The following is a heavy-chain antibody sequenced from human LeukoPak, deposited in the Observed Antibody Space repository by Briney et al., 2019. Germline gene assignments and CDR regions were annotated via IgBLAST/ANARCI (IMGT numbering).Heavy chain of an antibody. CDR2: ISSSSSYI. CDR3: ARAGTLRDAFDI. Sequence: PGGSLRLSCAASGFTFSSYSMNWVRQAPGKGLEWVSSISSSSSYIYYADSVKGRFTISRDNAKNSLYLQMNSLRAEDTAVYYCARAGTLRDAFDIWGQGTMVTVSS. J-gene: IGHJ3*02. CDR1: GFTFSSYS. D-gene: IGHD3-10*01. V-gene: IGHV3-21*01.